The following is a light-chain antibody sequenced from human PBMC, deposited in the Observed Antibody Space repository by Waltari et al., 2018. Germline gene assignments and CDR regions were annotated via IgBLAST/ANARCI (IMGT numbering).Light chain of an antibody. CDR1: QSILYSSNHKHY. CDR3: HQYYTTPYT. J-gene: IGKJ2*01. Sequence: DIVMTQSPDSLAVSLGERATFNCKSSQSILYSSNHKHYLAWYQQKPGQPPKLLIYWASTRESGVPDRLSGSGSGTDFTLTISSLQAEDVAVYYCHQYYTTPYTVGQGTKLEIK. V-gene: IGKV4-1*01. CDR2: WAS.